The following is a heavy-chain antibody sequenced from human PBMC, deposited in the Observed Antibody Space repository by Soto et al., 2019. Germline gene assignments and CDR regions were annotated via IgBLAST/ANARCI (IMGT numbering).Heavy chain of an antibody. J-gene: IGHJ4*02. CDR2: ISWDGGST. Sequence: GGSLRLSCAASGFTFDDYTMHWVRQAPGKGLEWVSLISWDGGSTYYADSVKGRFTISRDNSKNSLYLQMNSLRTEDTALYYCAKLSDSSGYRNFDYWGQGTLVTVSS. CDR1: GFTFDDYT. V-gene: IGHV3-43*01. CDR3: AKLSDSSGYRNFDY. D-gene: IGHD3-22*01.